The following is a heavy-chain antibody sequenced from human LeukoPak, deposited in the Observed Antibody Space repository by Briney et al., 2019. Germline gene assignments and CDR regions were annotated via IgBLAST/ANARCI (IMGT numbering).Heavy chain of an antibody. CDR3: ARGGYCSGGSCYGVYWFDP. J-gene: IGHJ5*02. Sequence: SETLSLTCTVFGGSISSYYWSWIRQPPGKGLEWIGYIYYSGSTNYNPSLKSRVTISVDTSKNQFSLKLSSVTAADTAVYYCARGGYCSGGSCYGVYWFDPWGQGTLVTVSS. D-gene: IGHD2-15*01. CDR2: IYYSGST. CDR1: GGSISSYY. V-gene: IGHV4-59*01.